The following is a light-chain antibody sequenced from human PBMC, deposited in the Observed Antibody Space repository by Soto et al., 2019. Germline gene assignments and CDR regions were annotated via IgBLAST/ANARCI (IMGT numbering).Light chain of an antibody. J-gene: IGKJ1*01. CDR3: QQYNAYWT. Sequence: DIQMTQSPSTLSASVGDSLTITCRASQSINSWLAWYQQKPGKAPKLLMYDASILESGVPSRFSGSVSGTEFTLTISSLQPDDFATYYCQQYNAYWTFGQGTKVDIK. V-gene: IGKV1-5*01. CDR2: DAS. CDR1: QSINSW.